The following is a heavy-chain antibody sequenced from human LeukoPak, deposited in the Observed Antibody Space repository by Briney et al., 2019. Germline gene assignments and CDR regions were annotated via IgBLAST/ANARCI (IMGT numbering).Heavy chain of an antibody. CDR3: AILGDIVVVPAAPYLDY. D-gene: IGHD2-2*01. V-gene: IGHV1-2*02. Sequence: GASVKVSCKASGYTFTGYYMHWVRQAPGQGLERMGWINPNSGGTNYAQKFQGRVTMTRDTSISTAYMELSRLRSDDTAVYYCAILGDIVVVPAAPYLDYWGQGTLVTVSS. CDR2: INPNSGGT. CDR1: GYTFTGYY. J-gene: IGHJ4*02.